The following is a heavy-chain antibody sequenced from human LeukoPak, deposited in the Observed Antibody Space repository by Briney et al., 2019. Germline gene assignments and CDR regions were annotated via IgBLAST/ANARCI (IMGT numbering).Heavy chain of an antibody. D-gene: IGHD3-16*02. J-gene: IGHJ3*02. CDR2: IYYSGST. V-gene: IGHV4-59*01. CDR3: ARRVVRLTAFDI. CDR1: GGSISSYY. Sequence: SETLSLTCTVSGGSISSYYWSWIRQPPGKGLEWIGYIYYSGSTNYNPSLKSRVTISVGTSKNQFSLKLSSVTAADTAVYYCARRVVRLTAFDIWGQGTMVTVSS.